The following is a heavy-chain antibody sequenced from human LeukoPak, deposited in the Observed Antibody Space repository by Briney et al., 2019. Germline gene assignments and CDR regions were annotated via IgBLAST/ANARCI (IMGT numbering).Heavy chain of an antibody. D-gene: IGHD3-16*02. J-gene: IGHJ4*02. Sequence: ASVKVSCKASGYTFNTYGITWVRQAPGQGLEWMGWISGYNGKTKYAQKLQDRVTMTTDTSTTTAYMELRSLRSDDTAVYYCARDLQTGGMIAFGGVITPGDYWGQGTLVTVSS. CDR1: GYTFNTYG. V-gene: IGHV1-18*01. CDR3: ARDLQTGGMIAFGGVITPGDY. CDR2: ISGYNGKT.